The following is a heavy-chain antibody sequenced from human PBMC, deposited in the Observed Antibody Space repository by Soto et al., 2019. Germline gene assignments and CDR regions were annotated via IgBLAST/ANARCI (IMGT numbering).Heavy chain of an antibody. CDR1: GGSISIYY. V-gene: IGHV4-4*07. CDR2: IYTSGST. J-gene: IGHJ5*02. CDR3: AIDLTTPHENGWFDP. D-gene: IGHD4-4*01. Sequence: SETLSLTCTVAGGSISIYYWSWIRQPAGKGLDWIGRIYTSGSTNYNPSLKSRVTMSVDTSKNQFSLKLSSVTSADTAVYYCAIDLTTPHENGWFDPWGQGTLVTVSS.